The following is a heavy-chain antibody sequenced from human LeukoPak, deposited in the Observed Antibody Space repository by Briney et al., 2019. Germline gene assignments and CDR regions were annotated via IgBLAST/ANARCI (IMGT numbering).Heavy chain of an antibody. Sequence: LWASVKVSCKASGYTFTGYYMHWVRQAPGQGLEWMGWINPNSGGTNYAQKFQGWVTMTRDTSISTAYMELSRLRSDDTAVYYCAKESPYSYGYYFVYWGQGTLVTVSS. CDR2: INPNSGGT. J-gene: IGHJ4*02. D-gene: IGHD5-18*01. V-gene: IGHV1-2*04. CDR3: AKESPYSYGYYFVY. CDR1: GYTFTGYY.